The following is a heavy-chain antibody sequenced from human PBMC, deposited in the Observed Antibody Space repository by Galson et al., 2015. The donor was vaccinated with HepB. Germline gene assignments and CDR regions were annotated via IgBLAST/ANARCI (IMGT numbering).Heavy chain of an antibody. V-gene: IGHV1-46*01. CDR1: GYTFTSYY. CDR2: INPSGGST. J-gene: IGHJ5*02. D-gene: IGHD3-22*01. CDR3: ARDRRYYDSSGCTNWFDP. Sequence: SVKVSCKASGYTFTSYYMHWVRQAPGQGLEWMGIINPSGGSTSYAQKFQGRVTMTRDTSTSTVYMELSSLRSEDTAVYYCARDRRYYDSSGCTNWFDPWGQGTLVTVSS.